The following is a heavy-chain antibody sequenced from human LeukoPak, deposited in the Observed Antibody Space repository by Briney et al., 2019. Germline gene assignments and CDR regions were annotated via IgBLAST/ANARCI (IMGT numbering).Heavy chain of an antibody. D-gene: IGHD5-18*01. CDR1: RFTFESYT. CDR2: ISSDGSNK. Sequence: GRSLRLSCAASRFTFESYTMHWVRQAPGKGLEWVAVISSDGSNKYSTDSVKGRFTISRDNSKNTLYLQMNTLRAEDTAVYYCARERDTGYGFGVLDSWGQGTLVTVSS. J-gene: IGHJ4*02. CDR3: ARERDTGYGFGVLDS. V-gene: IGHV3-30-3*01.